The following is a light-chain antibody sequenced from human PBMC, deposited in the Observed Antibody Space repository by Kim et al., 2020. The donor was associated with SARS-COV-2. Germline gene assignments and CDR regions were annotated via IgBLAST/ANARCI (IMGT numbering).Light chain of an antibody. CDR2: GAS. J-gene: IGKJ4*01. CDR3: QQYGSSPPLT. V-gene: IGKV3-20*01. Sequence: SPGERATLSCRASQSVSSSYLAWYQQKPSQAPRLLIYGASSRATGIPDRFSGSGSGTDFTLTISRLEPEDFAVYYCQQYGSSPPLTFGGGTKLEI. CDR1: QSVSSSY.